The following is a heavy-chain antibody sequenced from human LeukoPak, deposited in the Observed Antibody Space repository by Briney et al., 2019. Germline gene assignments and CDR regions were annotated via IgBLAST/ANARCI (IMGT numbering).Heavy chain of an antibody. CDR3: AKEAPGHLCGGGSCPDAFDI. D-gene: IGHD2-15*01. CDR1: GFTFSSYA. V-gene: IGHV3-23*01. J-gene: IGHJ3*02. CDR2: ISGSGGST. Sequence: GGSLRLSCAASGFTFSSYAMSWVRQAPGKGLEWVPAISGSGGSTYYADSVKGRFTISRDNSKNTLYLQMNSLRAEDTAVYYCAKEAPGHLCGGGSCPDAFDIWGQGTMVTVPS.